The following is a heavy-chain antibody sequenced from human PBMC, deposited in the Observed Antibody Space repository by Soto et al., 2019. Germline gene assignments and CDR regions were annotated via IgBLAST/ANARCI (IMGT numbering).Heavy chain of an antibody. CDR3: AKAGQFRFDN. V-gene: IGHV3-74*01. J-gene: IGHJ4*02. CDR2: INADGRTT. Sequence: EVQLVESGGGLFQPGGSLRLSCEASGFTFSTYWMHWVRQAPGQGLVWLSRINADGRTTNYADSVRGRFTISRDNAKNTLFLQVNSLRAEATAVYYCAKAGQFRFDNWGQGAMVTVSS. D-gene: IGHD2-21*01. CDR1: GFTFSTYW.